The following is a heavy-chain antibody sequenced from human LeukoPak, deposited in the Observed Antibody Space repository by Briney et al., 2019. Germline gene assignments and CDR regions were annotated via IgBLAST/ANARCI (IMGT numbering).Heavy chain of an antibody. CDR3: AKAPISKDCSGGSCYLFDY. CDR1: GFTFSNYA. D-gene: IGHD2-15*01. Sequence: GGSLRLSCAASGFTFSNYAMGWVRQAPGKGLEWVSAISGSGGSTYYPDSLKGRFTISRDNSKNTLYLQMNSLRVEDTAVYYCAKAPISKDCSGGSCYLFDYWGQGTLVTVSS. J-gene: IGHJ4*02. V-gene: IGHV3-23*01. CDR2: ISGSGGST.